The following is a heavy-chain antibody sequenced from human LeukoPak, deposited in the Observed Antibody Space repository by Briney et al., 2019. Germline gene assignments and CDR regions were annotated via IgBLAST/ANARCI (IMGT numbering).Heavy chain of an antibody. CDR2: IYSGGST. CDR1: GFTVSSNY. Sequence: GGSLRLSCAASGFTVSSNYMSWVRQAPGKGLEWVSVIYSGGSTYYADSVKGRFTISRDNSKNTLYLQMNSLRAEDTAVYYCARSTTENYYYYYMDVWGKGTTVTISS. V-gene: IGHV3-53*01. D-gene: IGHD4-11*01. CDR3: ARSTTENYYYYYMDV. J-gene: IGHJ6*03.